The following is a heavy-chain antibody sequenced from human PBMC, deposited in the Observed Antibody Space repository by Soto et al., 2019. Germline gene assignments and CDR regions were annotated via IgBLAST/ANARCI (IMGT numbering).Heavy chain of an antibody. CDR3: ARERNWLDP. V-gene: IGHV1-8*01. J-gene: IGHJ5*02. D-gene: IGHD1-26*01. Sequence: QVQVVQSGAEVKNPGASVKVSCQASGYTFSSYDINWVRQATGQGLEWMGWMNLNSGNTAYAQKFQGRATMTRNTSISTAYMELSSLRSEDTAVYYCARERNWLDPWGKGTLVTVSS. CDR1: GYTFSSYD. CDR2: MNLNSGNT.